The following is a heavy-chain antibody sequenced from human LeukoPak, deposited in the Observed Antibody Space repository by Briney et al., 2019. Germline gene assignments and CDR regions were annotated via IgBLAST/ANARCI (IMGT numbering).Heavy chain of an antibody. D-gene: IGHD3-22*01. CDR2: INSDGSST. CDR1: GIAISRYW. J-gene: IGHJ5*02. CDR3: ASVQAMMVSRGWFDP. Sequence: GGSLRLFCAAFGIAISRYWVRVVSPAAGEGLGRVSRINSDGSSTSYADAVKGPFTISGDNAKNTLYLQMNSLRAEYTAVYYCASVQAMMVSRGWFDPWRREPWSPSPQ. V-gene: IGHV3-74*01.